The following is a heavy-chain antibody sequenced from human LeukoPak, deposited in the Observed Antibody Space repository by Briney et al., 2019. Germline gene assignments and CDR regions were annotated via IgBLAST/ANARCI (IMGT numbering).Heavy chain of an antibody. D-gene: IGHD6-19*01. CDR1: GGSISSSSYY. CDR2: IYYSGST. CDR3: ARDGNQWLVRGPVGD. Sequence: SETLSLTCTVSGGSISSSSYYWGWIRQPPGKGLEWIGSIYYSGSTYYNPSLKSRVTISVDTSKNQFSLKLSSVTAADTAVYYCARDGNQWLVRGPVGDWGQGTLVTVSS. J-gene: IGHJ4*02. V-gene: IGHV4-39*07.